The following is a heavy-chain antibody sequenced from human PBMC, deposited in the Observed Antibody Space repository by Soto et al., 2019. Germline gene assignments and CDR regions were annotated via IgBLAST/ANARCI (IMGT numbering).Heavy chain of an antibody. CDR2: INYSGST. Sequence: PSETLSLTCTVSGGSISSYYWSWIRQPPGKGLEWIGYINYSGSTNYNPSLKSRVTISVDTSKSQFSLKLSSMTAADTAVYYCARVGDIWGQGTLVTVSS. CDR3: ARVGDI. CDR1: GGSISSYY. D-gene: IGHD3-9*01. V-gene: IGHV4-59*12. J-gene: IGHJ4*02.